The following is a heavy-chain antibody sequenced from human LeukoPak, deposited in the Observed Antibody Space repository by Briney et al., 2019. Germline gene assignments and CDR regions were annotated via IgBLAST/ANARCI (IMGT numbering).Heavy chain of an antibody. CDR2: INHSGST. D-gene: IGHD3-22*01. CDR3: ARGMIVVVTSTAGFDY. CDR1: GGSFSGYY. J-gene: IGHJ4*02. Sequence: SETLSLTCAVYGGSFSGYYWSWIRQAPGKGLEWIGEINHSGSTNYNPSLKSRVTISVDTSKNQFSLKLSSVTAADTAVYYCARGMIVVVTSTAGFDYWGQGTLVTVSS. V-gene: IGHV4-34*01.